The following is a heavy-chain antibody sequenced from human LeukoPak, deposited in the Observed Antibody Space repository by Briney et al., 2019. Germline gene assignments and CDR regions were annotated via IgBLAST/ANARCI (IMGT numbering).Heavy chain of an antibody. J-gene: IGHJ6*02. CDR3: ARRDVGGVGATAYYYYGMDV. CDR1: GYTFTSYY. D-gene: IGHD1-26*01. Sequence: ASVKVSCKASGYTFTSYYMHWVRQAPGQGLEWMGIINPSGGSTSYAQKFQGRVTMTRDTSTSTVYMELSSLRSEDTAVYCCARRDVGGVGATAYYYYGMDVWGQGTTVTVSS. CDR2: INPSGGST. V-gene: IGHV1-46*01.